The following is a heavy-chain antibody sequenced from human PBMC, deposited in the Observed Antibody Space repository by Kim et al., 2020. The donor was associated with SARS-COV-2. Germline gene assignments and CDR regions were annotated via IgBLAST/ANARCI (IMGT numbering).Heavy chain of an antibody. CDR3: AKGRVPAALPEYYYYMDV. Sequence: GGSLRLSCAASGFTFDDYAMHWVRQAPGKGLEWVSGISWNSGSIGYADSVKGRFTISRDNAKNSLYLQMNSLRAEDTALYYCAKGRVPAALPEYYYYMDV. D-gene: IGHD2-2*01. J-gene: IGHJ6*03. CDR2: ISWNSGSI. V-gene: IGHV3-9*01. CDR1: GFTFDDYA.